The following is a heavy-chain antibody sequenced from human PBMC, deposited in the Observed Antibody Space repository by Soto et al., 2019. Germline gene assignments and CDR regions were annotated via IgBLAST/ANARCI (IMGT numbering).Heavy chain of an antibody. CDR3: AKVSGYDSEDLYYGMDV. V-gene: IGHV3-23*01. Sequence: GGSLRLSCAASGFTFSSYAMSWVRQAPGKGLEWVSAISGSGGSTYYADSVKGRFTISRDNSKNTLYLQMNSLRAEDTAVYYCAKVSGYDSEDLYYGMDVWGQGTTVTVSS. CDR1: GFTFSSYA. J-gene: IGHJ6*02. D-gene: IGHD5-12*01. CDR2: ISGSGGST.